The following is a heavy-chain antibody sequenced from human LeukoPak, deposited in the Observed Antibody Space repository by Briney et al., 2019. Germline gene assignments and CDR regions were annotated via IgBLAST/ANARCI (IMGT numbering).Heavy chain of an antibody. Sequence: GGSLRLSCAASGFTFSYYGMHWVRQAPGKGLEWVAFIRYIASEKFYADSVKGRFTISRDNSKNTLYLQMNSLRAEDTAVYYCAKDSQKNIAAAGGLFYWGQGTLVTVSS. J-gene: IGHJ4*02. CDR3: AKDSQKNIAAAGGLFY. CDR1: GFTFSYYG. D-gene: IGHD6-13*01. V-gene: IGHV3-30*02. CDR2: IRYIASEK.